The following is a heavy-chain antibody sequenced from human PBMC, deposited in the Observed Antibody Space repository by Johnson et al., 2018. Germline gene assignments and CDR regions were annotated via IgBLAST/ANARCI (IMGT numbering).Heavy chain of an antibody. CDR3: AKGYGYQYYYYMDV. Sequence: VQLVQSGGGLVQPGGSLRLSCAASGFTFSSYAMSWVRQAPGKGLEWVSAISGSGGSTYYADSVKGRFTISRDNSKNTLDLQMNSLRAEATAGYYCAKGYGYQYYYYMDVWGKGTTVTVSS. V-gene: IGHV3-23*04. D-gene: IGHD4-17*01. J-gene: IGHJ6*03. CDR1: GFTFSSYA. CDR2: ISGSGGST.